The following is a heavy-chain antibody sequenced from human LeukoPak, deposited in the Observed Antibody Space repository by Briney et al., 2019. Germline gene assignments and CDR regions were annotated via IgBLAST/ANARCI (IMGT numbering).Heavy chain of an antibody. CDR2: IIPIFGTA. J-gene: IGHJ6*03. CDR3: ARDGWWLRTDYYYYMDV. CDR1: GGTFSSYA. D-gene: IGHD5-12*01. Sequence: ASVKVSCKXSGGTFSSYAISWVRQAPGQGLEWMGGIIPIFGTANYAQKFQGRVTITADESTSTAYMELSSLRSEDTAVYYCARDGWWLRTDYYYYMDVWGKRTTVTVSS. V-gene: IGHV1-69*01.